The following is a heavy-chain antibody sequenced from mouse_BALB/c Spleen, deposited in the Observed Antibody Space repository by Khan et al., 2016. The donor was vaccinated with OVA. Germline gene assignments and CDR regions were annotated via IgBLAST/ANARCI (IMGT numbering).Heavy chain of an antibody. D-gene: IGHD2-14*01. CDR3: ARGYDLFAY. CDR1: GYSFTLYY. J-gene: IGHJ3*01. CDR2: VNPKTGGT. V-gene: IGHV1-26*01. Sequence: VQLQQSGPDLVKPGASVKISCKASGYSFTLYYMTWVKQSHGKSLEWIGRVNPKTGGTDYNQDFKGKAILTVDKSPNTASMDLRILTSEDLTVYYCARGYDLFAYWGQGTLVTVSA.